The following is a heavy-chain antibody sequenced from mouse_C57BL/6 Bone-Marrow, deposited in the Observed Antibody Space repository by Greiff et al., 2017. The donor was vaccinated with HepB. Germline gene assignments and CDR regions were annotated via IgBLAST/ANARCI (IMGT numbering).Heavy chain of an antibody. V-gene: IGHV5-15*01. Sequence: EVKLMESGGGLVQPGGSLKLSCAASGFTFSDYGMAWVRQAPRKGPEWVAFISNLAYSIYYADTVTGRFTISRENAKNTLYLEMSSVRSEDTAMYYCARHYYGSSYDAMEYWGQGASVTVSS. CDR2: ISNLAYSI. J-gene: IGHJ4*01. D-gene: IGHD1-1*01. CDR1: GFTFSDYG. CDR3: ARHYYGSSYDAMEY.